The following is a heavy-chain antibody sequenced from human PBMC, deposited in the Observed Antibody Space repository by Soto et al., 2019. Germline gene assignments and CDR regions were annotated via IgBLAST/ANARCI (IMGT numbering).Heavy chain of an antibody. CDR1: GDSVSNNSAT. CDR2: TYYRSKWYN. D-gene: IGHD3-10*01. V-gene: IGHV6-1*01. CDR3: ARVATYGSVPFDP. Sequence: QVQLQQSGPGLVKPSQTLSLTCAISGDSVSNNSATWNWIRRSPSRGLEWLGRTYYRSKWYNDYAVSGKSRIAFSPDTSNNQFSLHLNSVTLDDTAVYCCARVATYGSVPFDPWGRGTLVTVSS. J-gene: IGHJ5*02.